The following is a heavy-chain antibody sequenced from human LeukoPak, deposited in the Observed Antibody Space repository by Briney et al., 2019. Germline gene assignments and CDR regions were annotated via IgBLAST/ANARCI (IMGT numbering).Heavy chain of an antibody. CDR3: AKGGYYGSGSYYDFDY. J-gene: IGHJ4*02. CDR1: GFTFSRYG. D-gene: IGHD3-10*01. Sequence: GGSLRLSCVASGFTFSRYGMHWVRQAPGKGLEWVAVIPYDGSNKYYADSVKGRFTISRDNSKNTLYLQMNSLRAEDTAVYYCAKGGYYGSGSYYDFDYWGQGTLVTVSS. CDR2: IPYDGSNK. V-gene: IGHV3-30*02.